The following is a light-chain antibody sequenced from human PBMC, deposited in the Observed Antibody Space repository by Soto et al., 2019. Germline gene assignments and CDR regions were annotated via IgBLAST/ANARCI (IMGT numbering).Light chain of an antibody. Sequence: EIVLTQSPGTLSLSPGERDTLSCRASQSVSASFLAWYQQKPGQAPRLLIYGASSRATGIPDRFSGSGSGTDFTLTISRLEPEDAAVYYCQQRGTLGQGTKLEIK. J-gene: IGKJ2*02. CDR1: QSVSASF. CDR3: QQRGT. CDR2: GAS. V-gene: IGKV3-20*01.